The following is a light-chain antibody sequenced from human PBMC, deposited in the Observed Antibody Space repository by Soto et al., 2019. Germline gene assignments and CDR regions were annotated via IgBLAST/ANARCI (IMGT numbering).Light chain of an antibody. J-gene: IGLJ3*02. Sequence: QAVVTQPPSASGTPGQRVTISCSGSRSNIGTNYVYWYQHLPGTAPKLLIYRNNKRPSGVPDRFSGSKSGTSASLAIGGLRSEDEGDYYCATWDDSLSAGLFGGGTKLTVL. V-gene: IGLV1-47*01. CDR2: RNN. CDR1: RSNIGTNY. CDR3: ATWDDSLSAGL.